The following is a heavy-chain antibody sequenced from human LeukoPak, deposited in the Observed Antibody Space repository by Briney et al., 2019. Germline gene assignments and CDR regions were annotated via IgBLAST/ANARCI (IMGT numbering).Heavy chain of an antibody. V-gene: IGHV3-21*01. CDR1: GFSFSRYS. CDR3: AKDRVSVLTGTPVDY. J-gene: IGHJ4*02. D-gene: IGHD3-9*01. Sequence: GGSLRLSCAASGFSFSRYSINWVRQAPGKGLEWVSSISSSGTYTFYADSVKGRFTISRDNTKNSLYLQMNSLRAEDTAVYYCAKDRVSVLTGTPVDYWGQGTLVTVSS. CDR2: ISSSGTYT.